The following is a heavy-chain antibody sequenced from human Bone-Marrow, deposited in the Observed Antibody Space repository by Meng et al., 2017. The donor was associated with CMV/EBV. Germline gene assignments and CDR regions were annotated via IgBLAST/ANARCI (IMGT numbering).Heavy chain of an antibody. J-gene: IGHJ6*02. CDR1: GFTFSSYS. Sequence: GESLKISCAASGFTFSSYSMNWVRPAPGKGLEWVSSISSSSSYIYYADSVKGRFTISRDNAKNSLYLQMNSLRSDDTAMYHCTRTSLGPWSGYWGDYYYCGMDVWGQGTTVTVSS. CDR2: ISSSSSYI. D-gene: IGHD3-3*01. CDR3: TRTSLGPWSGYWGDYYYCGMDV. V-gene: IGHV3-21*04.